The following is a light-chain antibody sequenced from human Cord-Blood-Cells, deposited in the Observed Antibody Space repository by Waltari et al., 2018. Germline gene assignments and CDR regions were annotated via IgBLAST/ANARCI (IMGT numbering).Light chain of an antibody. V-gene: IGKV3-11*01. CDR1: QSVSSY. J-gene: IGKJ3*01. CDR2: DAS. Sequence: EIVLTQSPATLSLSPGERATLSCRASQSVSSYLAWYQQKPGQAPRLLIYDASNRATGIPARFSGSESGKDFTLTISSLEPEDFAVYYCQQRSNWIFTFGPGTKVDIK. CDR3: QQRSNWIFT.